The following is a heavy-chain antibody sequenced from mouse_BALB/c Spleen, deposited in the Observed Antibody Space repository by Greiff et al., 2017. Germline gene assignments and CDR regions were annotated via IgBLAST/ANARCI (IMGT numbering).Heavy chain of an antibody. Sequence: EVHLVESGGGLVKPGGSLKLSCAASGFTFSSYAMSWVRQSPEKRLEWVAEISSGGSYTYYPDTVTGRFTISRDNAKNTLYLEMSSLRSEDTAMYYCARDAMDYWGQGTSGTVSS. J-gene: IGHJ4*01. V-gene: IGHV5-9-4*01. CDR1: GFTFSSYA. CDR2: ISSGGSYT. CDR3: ARDAMDY.